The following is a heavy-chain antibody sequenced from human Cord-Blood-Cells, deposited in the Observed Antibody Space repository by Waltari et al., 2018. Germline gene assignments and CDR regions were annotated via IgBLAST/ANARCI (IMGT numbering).Heavy chain of an antibody. J-gene: IGHJ3*02. CDR2: INPNSGGK. Sequence: QVQLVQSGAEVKKPGASVKVSCKASGYTFTGYYMHWVRQAPGQGLEWMGWINPNSGGKNYAQKFQGRVTMTRDTAISTAYMELSRLRSDDTAVYYCARGVVGATWGAFDIWGQGTMVTVSS. V-gene: IGHV1-2*02. CDR3: ARGVVGATWGAFDI. D-gene: IGHD1-26*01. CDR1: GYTFTGYY.